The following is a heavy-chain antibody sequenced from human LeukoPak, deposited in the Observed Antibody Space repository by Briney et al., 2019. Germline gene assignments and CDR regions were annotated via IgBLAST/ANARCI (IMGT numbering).Heavy chain of an antibody. CDR2: ISPSGSLI. V-gene: IGHV3-21*01. CDR1: GFTFSSFS. D-gene: IGHD4-17*01. CDR3: ARDRLEAVTDDDYFDY. Sequence: GGSLRLSCAASGFTFSSFSMNWVRQAPGKGLEWVSSISPSGSLISYADSVKGRFTISRDNSKNTVYLQMNSLRAEDTGVYYCARDRLEAVTDDDYFDYWGQGTLVTVSS. J-gene: IGHJ4*02.